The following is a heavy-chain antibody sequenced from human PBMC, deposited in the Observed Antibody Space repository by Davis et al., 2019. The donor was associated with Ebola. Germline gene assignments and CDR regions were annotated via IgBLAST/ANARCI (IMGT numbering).Heavy chain of an antibody. CDR1: GFIFTDYG. D-gene: IGHD1-14*01. J-gene: IGHJ4*02. CDR2: VSGSGGGRA. Sequence: GESLKISCAASGFIFTDYGMSWVRQAPGKGLEWVSSVSGSGGGRAYYTDSVKGWFTISRDRSRNTVFLQMNSLRADDTAVYYCARDVAGRAGYWGQGTLVTVSS. CDR3: ARDVAGRAGY. V-gene: IGHV3-23*01.